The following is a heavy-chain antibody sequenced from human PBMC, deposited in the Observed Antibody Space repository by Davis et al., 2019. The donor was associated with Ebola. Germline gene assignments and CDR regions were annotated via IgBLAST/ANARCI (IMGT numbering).Heavy chain of an antibody. CDR2: ISAYNGNT. V-gene: IGHV1-18*01. D-gene: IGHD3-10*01. J-gene: IGHJ3*02. CDR1: GYTFTSYG. Sequence: ASVKVSCKASGYTFTSYGISWVRQAPGQGLEWMGWISAYNGNTNYAQKFQGRVTITADESTSTAYMELSSLRSEDTAVYYCARGTYYYGSGSYRDDAFDIWGQGTMVTVSS. CDR3: ARGTYYYGSGSYRDDAFDI.